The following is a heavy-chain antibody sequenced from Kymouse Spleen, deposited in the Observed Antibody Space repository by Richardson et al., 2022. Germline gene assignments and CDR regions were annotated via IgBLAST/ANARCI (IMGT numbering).Heavy chain of an antibody. CDR3: ASIAAPHFDY. Sequence: QVQLQQWGAGLLKPSETLSLTCAVYGGSFSGYYWSWIRQPPGKGLEWIGEINHSGSTNYNPSLKSRVTISVDTSKNQFSLKLSSVTAADTAVYYCASIAAPHFDYWGQGTLVTVSS. V-gene: IGHV4-34*01. CDR2: INHSGST. J-gene: IGHJ4*02. CDR1: GGSFSGYY. D-gene: IGHD6-6*01.